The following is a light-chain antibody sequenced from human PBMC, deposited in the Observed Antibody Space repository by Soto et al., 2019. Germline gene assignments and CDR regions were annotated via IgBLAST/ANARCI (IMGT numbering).Light chain of an antibody. J-gene: IGLJ1*01. Sequence: QSALTQPDSVSGSPGQSVTISCTGPSSDVGGYNYVSWYQQHPGKAPKLMIYDVSNRPSGVSTRFSGSKSGNTASLTISGLQAEDEADYYCSSYTISSIPYVFGTGTKLTVL. CDR2: DVS. V-gene: IGLV2-14*01. CDR3: SSYTISSIPYV. CDR1: SSDVGGYNY.